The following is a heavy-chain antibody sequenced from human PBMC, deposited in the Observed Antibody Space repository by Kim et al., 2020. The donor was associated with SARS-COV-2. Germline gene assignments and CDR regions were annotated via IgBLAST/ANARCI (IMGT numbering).Heavy chain of an antibody. CDR3: ARLPLNPYDYSNFGGYYYYYGMDV. D-gene: IGHD4-4*01. CDR1: GYSFTSYW. CDR2: IYPGDSDT. V-gene: IGHV5-51*01. J-gene: IGHJ6*02. Sequence: GESLKISCKGSGYSFTSYWIGWVRQMPGKGLEWMGIIYPGDSDTRYSPSFQGQVTISADKSISTAYLQWSSLKASDTAMYYCARLPLNPYDYSNFGGYYYYYGMDVWGQGTTVTVSS.